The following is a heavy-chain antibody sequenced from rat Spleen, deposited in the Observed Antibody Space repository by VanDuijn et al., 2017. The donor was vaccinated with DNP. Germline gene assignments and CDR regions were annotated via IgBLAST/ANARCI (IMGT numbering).Heavy chain of an antibody. CDR1: GFTFSNYY. D-gene: IGHD1-7*01. Sequence: EVQLVESGGGLVQPGKSLKLSCVASGFTFSNYYMAWVRQAPKKGLEWVATIHSDGSSTWYRDSVRGRFTISRDNARSTLYLQMDSLRSEDTATYYCATSSYYGYDYGFAYWGQGTLVTVSS. CDR3: ATSSYYGYDYGFAY. CDR2: IHSDGSST. V-gene: IGHV5-7*01. J-gene: IGHJ3*01.